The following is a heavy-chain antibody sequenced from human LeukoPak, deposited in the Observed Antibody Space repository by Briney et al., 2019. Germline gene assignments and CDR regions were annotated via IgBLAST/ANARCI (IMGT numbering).Heavy chain of an antibody. Sequence: GGSLRLSCAASGFTVSSNYMSWVRQAPGKGLEWVSVIYSGGSTYYADSVKGRFTISRDNSKNTLYLQMNSLRAEDTAVYYCARDPFVVPAAISWEDYYYYYMDVWGKGTTVTVSS. CDR3: ARDPFVVPAAISWEDYYYYYMDV. CDR2: IYSGGST. CDR1: GFTVSSNY. V-gene: IGHV3-53*05. J-gene: IGHJ6*03. D-gene: IGHD2-2*02.